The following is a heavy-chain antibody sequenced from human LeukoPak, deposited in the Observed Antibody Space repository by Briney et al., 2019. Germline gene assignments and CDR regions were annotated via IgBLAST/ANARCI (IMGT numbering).Heavy chain of an antibody. CDR3: ARNRGERGSFDY. Sequence: PGGSLRLSCAASGFTFSNYAMSWVRQAPGKGLEWVSTISGTGGNTYYADSVKGRFTISRDNPKNTLYLQMNSLRADDTAVYYCARNRGERGSFDYWGQGTLVTVSS. D-gene: IGHD1-1*01. J-gene: IGHJ4*02. CDR1: GFTFSNYA. CDR2: ISGTGGNT. V-gene: IGHV3-23*01.